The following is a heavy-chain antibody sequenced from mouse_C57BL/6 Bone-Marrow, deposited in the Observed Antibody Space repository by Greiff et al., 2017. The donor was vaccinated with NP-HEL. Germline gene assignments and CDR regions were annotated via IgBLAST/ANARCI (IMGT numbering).Heavy chain of an antibody. D-gene: IGHD1-1*01. Sequence: EVQRVESGGGLVKPGGSLKLSCAASGFTFSDYGLHWVRQAPEKGLEWVAYISSGSSTIYYADTVKGRFTISRDNAKTTLFLQMTSLRSEDTAMYYCASSITTVVAPVDDWGQGTTLTASS. V-gene: IGHV5-17*01. CDR3: ASSITTVVAPVDD. CDR2: ISSGSSTI. J-gene: IGHJ2*01. CDR1: GFTFSDYG.